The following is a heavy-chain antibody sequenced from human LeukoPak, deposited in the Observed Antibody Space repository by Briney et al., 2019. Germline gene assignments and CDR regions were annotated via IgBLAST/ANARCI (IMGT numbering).Heavy chain of an antibody. D-gene: IGHD3-22*01. J-gene: IGHJ4*02. CDR3: AREHEDSSGYYYQFDY. CDR2: IIPILGIA. Sequence: SVKVSCKASGGTFSSYTISWVRQAPGQGLEWMGRIIPILGIANYAQKFQGRVTITADKSTSTAYMELSSLRSEDTAVYYCAREHEDSSGYYYQFDYWGQGTLVTVSS. CDR1: GGTFSSYT. V-gene: IGHV1-69*04.